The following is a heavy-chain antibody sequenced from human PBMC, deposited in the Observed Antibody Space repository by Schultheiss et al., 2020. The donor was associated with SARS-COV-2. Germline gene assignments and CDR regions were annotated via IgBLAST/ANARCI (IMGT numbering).Heavy chain of an antibody. D-gene: IGHD6-6*01. CDR2: IYTSGST. CDR1: GGSISSSSYY. J-gene: IGHJ2*01. CDR3: ARGLGSSSTDYWYFDL. Sequence: SETLSLTCTVSGGSISSSSYYWGWIRQPPGKGLEWIGRIYTSGSTYYNPSLKSRVTISVDTSKNQFSLKLSSVTAADTAVYYCARGLGSSSTDYWYFDLWGRGTLVTVSS. V-gene: IGHV4-39*07.